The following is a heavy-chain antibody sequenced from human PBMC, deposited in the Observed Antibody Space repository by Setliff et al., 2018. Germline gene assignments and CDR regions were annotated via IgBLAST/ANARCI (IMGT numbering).Heavy chain of an antibody. CDR3: ARINFYVSSGYYYAPDY. Sequence: ASVKVSCKTSGYTFSSYGISWVRQAPGKGLEWMGWISPYNGVTNYEKRFQGRVTMTTDTSTSTAYMELKSLRSDDTAVYYCARINFYVSSGYYYAPDYWGQGTLVTVSS. V-gene: IGHV1-18*01. CDR1: GYTFSSYG. D-gene: IGHD3-22*01. CDR2: ISPYNGVT. J-gene: IGHJ4*02.